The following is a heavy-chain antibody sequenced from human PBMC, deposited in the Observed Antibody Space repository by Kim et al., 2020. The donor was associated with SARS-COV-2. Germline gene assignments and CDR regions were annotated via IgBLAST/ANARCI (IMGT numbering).Heavy chain of an antibody. J-gene: IGHJ1*01. Sequence: GGSLRLSCAASGFIFSNYAMSWVRQAPGKGLEWVSIISGSDGNTYYADSVRGRFTISRDNSKNTVYLEMNSLRADDTAIYYCAKDLHCSSISCSGFFQHWGQGTLVTASS. V-gene: IGHV3-23*01. CDR3: AKDLHCSSISCSGFFQH. CDR1: GFIFSNYA. D-gene: IGHD2-2*01. CDR2: ISGSDGNT.